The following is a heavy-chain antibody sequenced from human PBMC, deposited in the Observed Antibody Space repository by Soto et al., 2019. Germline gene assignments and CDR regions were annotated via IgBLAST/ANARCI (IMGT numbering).Heavy chain of an antibody. Sequence: GGSLRLSCAASGFTFSSYWMSWVRQAPGKGLEWVANIKQDGSEKYYVDSVKGRFTISRDNAKNSLYLQMNSLRAEDTAVYYCARDANYWPYYYYGMDVWGQGTTVTVSS. D-gene: IGHD4-4*01. CDR3: ARDANYWPYYYYGMDV. J-gene: IGHJ6*02. CDR2: IKQDGSEK. V-gene: IGHV3-7*05. CDR1: GFTFSSYW.